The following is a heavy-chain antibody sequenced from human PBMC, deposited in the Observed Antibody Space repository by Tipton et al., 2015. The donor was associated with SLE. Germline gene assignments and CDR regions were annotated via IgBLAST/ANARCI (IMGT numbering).Heavy chain of an antibody. CDR2: IKQDGSEK. V-gene: IGHV3-7*01. Sequence: SLRLSCAASGFTFSSYGMHWVRQAPGKGLEWVAQIKQDGSEKYYVDSVKGRFTISRDNAKKSLYLQMNSLRAEDTAVYYCATWELPNYWGQGTLVTVSS. J-gene: IGHJ4*02. CDR3: ATWELPNY. D-gene: IGHD1-26*01. CDR1: GFTFSSYG.